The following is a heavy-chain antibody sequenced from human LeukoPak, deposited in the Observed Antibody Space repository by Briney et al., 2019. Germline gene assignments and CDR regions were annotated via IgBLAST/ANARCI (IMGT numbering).Heavy chain of an antibody. V-gene: IGHV1-18*01. CDR1: GYTFTSYG. Sequence: ASVKVSCKASGYTFTSYGISWVRQAPGQGLEWMGWISAYNGNTNYAQKLQGRVTMTTDTSTSTAYMELRSLRSDDTAVYYCARDRERCSGGSCYSGVDWDYWGQGTLATVSS. D-gene: IGHD2-15*01. CDR2: ISAYNGNT. CDR3: ARDRERCSGGSCYSGVDWDY. J-gene: IGHJ4*02.